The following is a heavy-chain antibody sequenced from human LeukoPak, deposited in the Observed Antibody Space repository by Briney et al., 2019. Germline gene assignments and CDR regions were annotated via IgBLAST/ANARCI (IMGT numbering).Heavy chain of an antibody. J-gene: IGHJ4*02. CDR1: GFTFDDYA. V-gene: IGHV3-9*03. CDR2: ISWNSGSI. CDR3: AKDSGSYSTSFDY. D-gene: IGHD1-26*01. Sequence: SLKISCAASGFTFDDYAMHWVRQAPGKGLEWVSGISWNSGSIGYADSVEGRFTISRDDAKNSLYLQMNSLRAEDMALYYCAKDSGSYSTSFDYWGQGTLVTVSS.